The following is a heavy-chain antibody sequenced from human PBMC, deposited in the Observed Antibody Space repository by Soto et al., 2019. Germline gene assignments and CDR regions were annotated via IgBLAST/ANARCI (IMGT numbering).Heavy chain of an antibody. CDR1: GDSISSGDYY. V-gene: IGHV4-30-4*01. CDR3: ARLGGYCSSTSCHGYYGMDV. D-gene: IGHD2-2*01. CDR2: IYYSGNT. Sequence: SETLSLTCTVFGDSISSGDYYWSWLRQPPGKGLEWIGCIYYSGNTHYNPSLESRVTISGDTSKNQFSLKVSSVTVADTAVYYCARLGGYCSSTSCHGYYGMDVWGQGTTVTVSS. J-gene: IGHJ6*02.